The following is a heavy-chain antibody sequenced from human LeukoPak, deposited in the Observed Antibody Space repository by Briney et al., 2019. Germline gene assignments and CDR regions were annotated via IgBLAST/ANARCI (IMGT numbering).Heavy chain of an antibody. V-gene: IGHV1-8*01. CDR3: ARAPGSVDAFDI. CDR1: GYTFTSYD. D-gene: IGHD2-15*01. J-gene: IGHJ3*02. Sequence: ASVKVSCKASGYTFTSYDINWVRQATGQGLEWMGWMNPNSGNTGYAQKFQGRVTITTDESTSTAYMELSSLRSEDTAVYYCARAPGSVDAFDIWGQGTMVTVSS. CDR2: MNPNSGNT.